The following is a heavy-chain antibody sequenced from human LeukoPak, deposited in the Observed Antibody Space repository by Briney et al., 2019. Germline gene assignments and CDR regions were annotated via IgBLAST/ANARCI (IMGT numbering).Heavy chain of an antibody. J-gene: IGHJ3*02. Sequence: PSETLSLTCTVSGGSISSSSYYWGWIRQPPGKGLEWIGSIYYSGSTYYNPSLKSRVTISVDTSKNQFSLKLSSMTAADTAVYYCARDRWSGSYYGDAFDIWGQGTMVTVSS. CDR2: IYYSGST. D-gene: IGHD1-26*01. V-gene: IGHV4-39*07. CDR3: ARDRWSGSYYGDAFDI. CDR1: GGSISSSSYY.